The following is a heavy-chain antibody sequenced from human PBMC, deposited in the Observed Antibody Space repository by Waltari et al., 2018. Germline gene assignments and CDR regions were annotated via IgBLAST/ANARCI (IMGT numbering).Heavy chain of an antibody. D-gene: IGHD2-15*01. J-gene: IGHJ3*02. V-gene: IGHV4-4*07. CDR2: VYNSDNT. CDR1: GGSINNYF. CDR3: ARGGDRISATGRNAYDI. Sequence: QVQLQESGPGLVKPSETLSLTCTVSGGSINNYFWSWIRQSAGKGLEWIGRVYNSDNTKYSPSLESRVTMSVDTSKNQFSLGLSSVTAADMAMYYCARGGDRISATGRNAYDIWGQGTMVIVSS.